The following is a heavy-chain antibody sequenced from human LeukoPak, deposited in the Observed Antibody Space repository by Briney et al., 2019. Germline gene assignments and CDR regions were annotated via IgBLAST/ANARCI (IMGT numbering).Heavy chain of an antibody. CDR1: GYTFTSYY. CDR3: ARDERYDSSGYPFDY. Sequence: ASVKVSCKASGYTFTSYYMHWVRQAPGQGLEWMGWINPNSGGTNYAQKFQGRVTMTRDTSISTAYMELSRLRSDDTAVYYCARDERYDSSGYPFDYWGQGTLVTVSS. J-gene: IGHJ4*02. D-gene: IGHD3-22*01. CDR2: INPNSGGT. V-gene: IGHV1-2*02.